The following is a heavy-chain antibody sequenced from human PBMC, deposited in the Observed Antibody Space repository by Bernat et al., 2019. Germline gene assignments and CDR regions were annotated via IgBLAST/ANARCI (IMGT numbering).Heavy chain of an antibody. Sequence: QVQLVQSGAEVKKPGSSVKVSCKASGGTFSSYAISWVRQAPGQGLEWMGGIIPIFGTANYAQKFQGRVTITADESTSTAYMELSSLRSEDTAVYSCARGPGYCGGGSCGTWDYFYCYMDVWGKGTTVTVSS. CDR2: IIPIFGTA. J-gene: IGHJ6*03. CDR3: ARGPGYCGGGSCGTWDYFYCYMDV. CDR1: GGTFSSYA. D-gene: IGHD2-15*01. V-gene: IGHV1-69*01.